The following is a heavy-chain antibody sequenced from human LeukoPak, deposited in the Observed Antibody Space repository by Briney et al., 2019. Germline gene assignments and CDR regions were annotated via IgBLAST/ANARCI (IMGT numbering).Heavy chain of an antibody. J-gene: IGHJ4*02. CDR1: GGSFSGYY. Sequence: SETLSLTCAVYGGSFSGYYWSWIRQPPGKGLEWIGEINHSGSTNYNPSLKSRATISVDTSKNQFSLKLSSVTAADTAVYYCAGGYSYGFLGAFDYWGQETLVTVSS. CDR2: INHSGST. D-gene: IGHD5-18*01. CDR3: AGGYSYGFLGAFDY. V-gene: IGHV4-34*01.